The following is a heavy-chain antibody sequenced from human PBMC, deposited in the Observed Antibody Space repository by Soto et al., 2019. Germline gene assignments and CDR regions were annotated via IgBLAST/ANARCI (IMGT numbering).Heavy chain of an antibody. CDR1: AFSFSSFS. CDR3: AKLMIGVRATSACDF. V-gene: IGHV3-23*01. J-gene: IGHJ3*01. CDR2: ISASGGIT. Sequence: WGSLRLSCAASAFSFSSFSMAWVRQDPGKGLEWVSVISASGGITWYADSVKGRFTISRDNSKNTLSLQMNSLRAEDTALYYCAKLMIGVRATSACDFWGKGKMVHLSS. D-gene: IGHD1-26*01.